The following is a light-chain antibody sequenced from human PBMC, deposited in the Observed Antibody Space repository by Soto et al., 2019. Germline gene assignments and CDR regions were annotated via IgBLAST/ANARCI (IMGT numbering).Light chain of an antibody. V-gene: IGLV2-8*01. CDR2: EVS. J-gene: IGLJ2*01. CDR1: SSDVGGYNY. CDR3: SSYAGSNIPVV. Sequence: SALTQPPSASGSPGQSVTISCPGTSSDVGGYNYVSWYQQHPGKAPKLMIYEVSKRPSGVPDRFSGSKSGNTASLTVSGLQAEDEADYYCSSYAGSNIPVVFGGGTKATVL.